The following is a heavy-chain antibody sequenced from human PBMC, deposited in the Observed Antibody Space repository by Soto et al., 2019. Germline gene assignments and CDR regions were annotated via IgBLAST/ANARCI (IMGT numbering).Heavy chain of an antibody. D-gene: IGHD1-1*01. CDR2: IYYSGGT. CDR1: GDSISSYF. CDR3: ATQQGSGTTYGYYYYGMDV. Sequence: PSQTLSLTCTVLGDSISSYFWSWIRQPPGRQLEWIGYIYYSGGTNYNPSLKSRVTLSVDTSRDQFSLKLTSVSAADTAVYYCATQQGSGTTYGYYYYGMDVWGQGTTVS. V-gene: IGHV4-59*08. J-gene: IGHJ6*02.